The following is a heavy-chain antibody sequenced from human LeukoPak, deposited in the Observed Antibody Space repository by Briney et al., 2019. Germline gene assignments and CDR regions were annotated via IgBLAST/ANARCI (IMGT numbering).Heavy chain of an antibody. D-gene: IGHD3-22*01. CDR2: INPSGGST. CDR1: GYTFTSYY. V-gene: IGHV1-46*01. CDR3: ASSDSSGYYFLGY. Sequence: ASVKFSCKASGYTFTSYYMHWVRQAPGQGLEWMGIINPSGGSTSYAQKFQGRVTMTRDTSTSTVYMELSSLRSENTAVYYCASSDSSGYYFLGYWGQGTLVTVSS. J-gene: IGHJ4*02.